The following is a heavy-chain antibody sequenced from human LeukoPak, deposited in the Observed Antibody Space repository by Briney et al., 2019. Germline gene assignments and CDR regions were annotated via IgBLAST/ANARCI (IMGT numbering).Heavy chain of an antibody. Sequence: SQTLSLTCTVSSDSISSGSYYWSWIRQPAGKGLEWIGRIYTSGSTYYNPSLKSRVTISLDTSKNQFSLKLSSVTAADTAVYYCAIGWLVRGGYYFDYWGQGTLVTVSS. V-gene: IGHV4-61*02. D-gene: IGHD6-19*01. J-gene: IGHJ4*02. CDR3: AIGWLVRGGYYFDY. CDR1: SDSISSGSYY. CDR2: IYTSGST.